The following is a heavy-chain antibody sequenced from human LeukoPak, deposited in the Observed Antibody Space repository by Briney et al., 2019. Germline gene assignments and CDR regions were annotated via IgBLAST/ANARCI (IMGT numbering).Heavy chain of an antibody. Sequence: PSETLSLTCTVSGGSISSSSYYWGWIRQPPGKGLEWIGTFYYSGSTYSNPSLKSRVTISIDTSKNQFSLRLSSVTAADTAVYYCARLSGAYGSGSYWGQGTLVTVSS. D-gene: IGHD3-10*01. V-gene: IGHV4-39*01. J-gene: IGHJ4*02. CDR3: ARLSGAYGSGSY. CDR1: GGSISSSSYY. CDR2: FYYSGST.